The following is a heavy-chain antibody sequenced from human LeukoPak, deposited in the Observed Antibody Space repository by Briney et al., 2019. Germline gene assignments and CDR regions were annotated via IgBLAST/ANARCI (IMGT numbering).Heavy chain of an antibody. Sequence: GGSLRLSCAASGFTFSSYAMSWVRQAPGKGLEWVSAISGSGGSTYYADSVKGRFTISRDNSKNTLYLQMNSLRAEDTAVYYCAKPNGIVVVPAANPFDYWGQGTLVTVSS. D-gene: IGHD2-2*01. CDR1: GFTFSSYA. CDR3: AKPNGIVVVPAANPFDY. J-gene: IGHJ4*02. CDR2: ISGSGGST. V-gene: IGHV3-23*01.